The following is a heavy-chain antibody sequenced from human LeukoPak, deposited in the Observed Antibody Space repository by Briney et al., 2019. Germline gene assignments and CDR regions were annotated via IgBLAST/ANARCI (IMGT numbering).Heavy chain of an antibody. D-gene: IGHD3-22*01. V-gene: IGHV3-7*01. CDR3: ARKLYYYGTSPAGWFGP. CDR2: IKQDGSDE. CDR1: GFIFSAYW. J-gene: IGHJ5*02. Sequence: GGSLRLSCEVSGFIFSAYWMTWVRQAPGKGLERVATIKQDGSDEYYVDSVKGRFTISRDNAKNSLYLQMDGLRAEDTAVYHCARKLYYYGTSPAGWFGPWGQGTLVTVSS.